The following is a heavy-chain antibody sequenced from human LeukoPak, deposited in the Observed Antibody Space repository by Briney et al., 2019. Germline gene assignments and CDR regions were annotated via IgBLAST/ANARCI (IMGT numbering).Heavy chain of an antibody. CDR1: GFTVSSNY. V-gene: IGHV3-53*05. Sequence: GGSLRLSCAASGFTVSSNYMSWVRQAPGKGLEWVSVIYSGGSTYYADSVKGRFTISRDNSKNTLYLQMNSLRAEDTAVYYCAKADQVGDPRGYYYGMDVWGQGTTVTVSS. D-gene: IGHD3-10*01. CDR2: IYSGGST. CDR3: AKADQVGDPRGYYYGMDV. J-gene: IGHJ6*02.